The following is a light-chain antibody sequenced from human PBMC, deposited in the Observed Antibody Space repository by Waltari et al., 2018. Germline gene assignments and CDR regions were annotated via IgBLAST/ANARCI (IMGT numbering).Light chain of an antibody. J-gene: IGKJ1*01. CDR2: KAS. V-gene: IGKV1-5*03. CDR3: QQYQKSPWT. CDR1: QSLNNW. Sequence: DIQMTQSPSTLSASVGDRVTITCRASQSLNNWLAWFQQKPGKAPKVLIYKASILERGVPSGFSGSGSGTEFTLTISSLQPDDFGSYYCQQYQKSPWTFGQGTKVEIK.